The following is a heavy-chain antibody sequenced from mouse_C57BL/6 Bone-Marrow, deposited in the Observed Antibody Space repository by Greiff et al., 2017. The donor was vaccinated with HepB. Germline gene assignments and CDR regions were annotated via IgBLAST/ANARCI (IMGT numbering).Heavy chain of an antibody. D-gene: IGHD2-3*01. CDR3: ARDDGYYPYYAMDY. Sequence: QVQLQQSGPELVKPGASVKLSCKASGYTFTSYEINWVKQRPGQGLEWIGWIYPRDGSTKYNEKFKGKATLTVDTSSSTAYMELHSLTSEDSAVYFCARDDGYYPYYAMDYWGQGTSVTVSS. V-gene: IGHV1-85*01. CDR1: GYTFTSYE. J-gene: IGHJ4*01. CDR2: IYPRDGST.